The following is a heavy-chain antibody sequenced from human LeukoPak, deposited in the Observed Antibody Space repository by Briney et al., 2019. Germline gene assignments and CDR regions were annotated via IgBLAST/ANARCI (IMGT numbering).Heavy chain of an antibody. CDR2: INPNSGGT. Sequence: GASVKVSCKASGYTFTDYYLHWMRQAPGQGLEWMGWINPNSGGTNYAQKFQGRVTMTRDTSISTAYMELSRLRSDDTAVYYCAREDSGYSYGLFDYWGQGTLVTVSS. CDR1: GYTFTDYY. CDR3: AREDSGYSYGLFDY. V-gene: IGHV1-2*02. D-gene: IGHD5-18*01. J-gene: IGHJ4*02.